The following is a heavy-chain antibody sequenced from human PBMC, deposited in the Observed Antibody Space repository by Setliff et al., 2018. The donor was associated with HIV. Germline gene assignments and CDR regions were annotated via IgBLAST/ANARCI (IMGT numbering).Heavy chain of an antibody. Sequence: GESLKISCAASGFTFDRYWMHWVRQAPGKGLVWVSRVNTDGSSKTYADSVKDRFTISRDNAKNTLYSQMHDLRAEDTGVYYCHSGYDSEEQSYFDYWGQGTLVTV. D-gene: IGHD5-12*01. J-gene: IGHJ4*02. CDR1: GFTFDRYW. V-gene: IGHV3-74*01. CDR2: VNTDGSSK. CDR3: HSGYDSEEQSYFDY.